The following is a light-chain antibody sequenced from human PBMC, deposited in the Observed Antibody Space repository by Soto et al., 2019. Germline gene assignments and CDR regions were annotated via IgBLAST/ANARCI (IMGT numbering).Light chain of an antibody. J-gene: IGKJ2*01. CDR1: QSISSW. CDR3: QQYNSYPYT. Sequence: DIQMTQSPSPLSASVGDRVTIPCRASQSISSWLAWYQQKPGKAPKLLIYKASSLESGVPSRFSGSGSVTEFTLTISSLQPDDFATYYCQQYNSYPYTFGQGTKLESK. V-gene: IGKV1-5*03. CDR2: KAS.